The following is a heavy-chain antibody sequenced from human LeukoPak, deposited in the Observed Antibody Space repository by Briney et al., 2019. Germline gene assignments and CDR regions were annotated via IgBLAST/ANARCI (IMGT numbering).Heavy chain of an antibody. V-gene: IGHV3-74*01. Sequence: GGSLRLSCAASGFTFSSYWMHWVRQAPGKGLVWVSRINSDGSSTSYADSVKGRFTISRDNAENTLYLQMNSLRAEDTAVYYCARNSYGSGSYYTGYFDYWGQGTLVTVSS. D-gene: IGHD3-10*01. CDR3: ARNSYGSGSYYTGYFDY. CDR2: INSDGSST. J-gene: IGHJ4*02. CDR1: GFTFSSYW.